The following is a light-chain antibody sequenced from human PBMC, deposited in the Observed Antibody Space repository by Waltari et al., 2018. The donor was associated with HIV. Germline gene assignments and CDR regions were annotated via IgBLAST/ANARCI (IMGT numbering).Light chain of an antibody. J-gene: IGLJ2*01. CDR3: YSTNIRGNHRL. CDR2: EDT. Sequence: SYELTQAPSVSVSPGQTARITCSGDALPKEYAYWYQQKSGQAPVLVIYEDTKRPSGIPERSSGSSSGTMATLTISGAQVEDEADYYCYSTNIRGNHRLFGGGTKLTVL. V-gene: IGLV3-10*01. CDR1: ALPKEY.